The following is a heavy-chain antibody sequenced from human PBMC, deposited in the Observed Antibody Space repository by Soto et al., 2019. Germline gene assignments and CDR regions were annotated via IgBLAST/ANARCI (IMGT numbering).Heavy chain of an antibody. CDR2: ISWHSAHI. Sequence: VQLVESGGGLVQPGRSLRLSCAASGFTFDDYAMHWVRQAPGKGLEWVSGISWHSAHIDYADSVKGRFTISRDNAKNSLYLQMNSLRPEDTAFYFCVKDTVGAPNYGGFDIWGQGTMVTVSS. D-gene: IGHD1-26*01. CDR1: GFTFDDYA. V-gene: IGHV3-9*01. J-gene: IGHJ3*02. CDR3: VKDTVGAPNYGGFDI.